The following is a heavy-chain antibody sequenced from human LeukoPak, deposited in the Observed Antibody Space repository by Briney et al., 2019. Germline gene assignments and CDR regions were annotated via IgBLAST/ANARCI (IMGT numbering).Heavy chain of an antibody. Sequence: QPGGSLRLSCAASGFTFSGYWMNWVRQAPGGGLEWVAHIKQDGSEQYYVDSVKSRFTISRDNARNALYLQMNSLRAEDTAIYYWRNAPRGVGDYWGQGTLVTVSS. CDR3: RNAPRGVGDY. D-gene: IGHD3-10*01. CDR2: IKQDGSEQ. CDR1: GFTFSGYW. J-gene: IGHJ4*02. V-gene: IGHV3-7*01.